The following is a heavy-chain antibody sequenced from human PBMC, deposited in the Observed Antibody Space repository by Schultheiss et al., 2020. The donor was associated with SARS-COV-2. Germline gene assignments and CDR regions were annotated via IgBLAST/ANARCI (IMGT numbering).Heavy chain of an antibody. J-gene: IGHJ6*02. CDR1: GFTFSSYA. CDR2: ISYDGSNK. CDR3: AKDSVDYYDRTGGMDV. V-gene: IGHV3-30*04. Sequence: GGSLRLSCAASGFTFSSYAMHWVRQAPGKGLEWVAVISYDGSNKYYADSVKGRFTISRDNSKNTLYLQMNSLRAEDTAVYYCAKDSVDYYDRTGGMDVWGQGTTVTVSS. D-gene: IGHD3-22*01.